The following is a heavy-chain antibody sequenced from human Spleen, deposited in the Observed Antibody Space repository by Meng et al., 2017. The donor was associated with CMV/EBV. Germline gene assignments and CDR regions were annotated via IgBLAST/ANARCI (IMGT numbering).Heavy chain of an antibody. V-gene: IGHV3-9*01. CDR1: EITFTPYW. D-gene: IGHD6-13*01. CDR2: ISWNSGSI. Sequence: SLKISCAISEITFTPYWMHWVRQVPGKGLEWVSGISWNSGSIGYADSVKGRFTISRDNAKNSLYLQMNSLRAEDTALYYCAKDTAAAGRDYGMDVWGQGTTVTVSS. CDR3: AKDTAAAGRDYGMDV. J-gene: IGHJ6*02.